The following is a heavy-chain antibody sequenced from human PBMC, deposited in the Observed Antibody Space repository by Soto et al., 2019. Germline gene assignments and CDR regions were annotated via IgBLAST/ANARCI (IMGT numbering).Heavy chain of an antibody. CDR3: ARPSKEWLANDAFDI. CDR1: GGSISNSY. D-gene: IGHD6-19*01. CDR2: IFRTGST. J-gene: IGHJ3*02. V-gene: IGHV4-59*08. Sequence: QVQLQESGPGLVKSSETLSLTCTVSGGSISNSYWSWIRQPPGKGLEWIGVIFRTGSTNYNPSVKSRVTISVDTSKNQFSLDLRSVTAADTAVYYCARPSKEWLANDAFDIWGQGTMVTVSS.